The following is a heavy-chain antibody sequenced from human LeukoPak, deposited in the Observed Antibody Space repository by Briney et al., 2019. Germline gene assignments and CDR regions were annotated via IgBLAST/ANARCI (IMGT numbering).Heavy chain of an antibody. CDR2: IYHSGST. Sequence: SETLSLTCTVSGYSISSGYYWGWIRQPPGKGLEWIGSIYHSGSTYYNPSLKSRVTISVDTSQNQFSLKLSSVTAADTAVYYCAREERGTHYYDSSGYYTFDYWGQGTLVSVSS. CDR1: GYSISSGYY. D-gene: IGHD3-22*01. CDR3: AREERGTHYYDSSGYYTFDY. J-gene: IGHJ4*02. V-gene: IGHV4-38-2*02.